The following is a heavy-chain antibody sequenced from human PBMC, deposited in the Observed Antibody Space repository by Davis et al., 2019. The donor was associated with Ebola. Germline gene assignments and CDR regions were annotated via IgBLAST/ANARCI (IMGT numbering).Heavy chain of an antibody. Sequence: AASVKVSCKASGYTFTSYYMQWVREAPGQGLEWMGIINPSGDFTRFAPKFQGRITMTTDTSTNTVYMELSSLKSEDTAVYYCARALDRLLDFDYWGQGTLVTVSS. CDR3: ARALDRLLDFDY. D-gene: IGHD3-3*01. V-gene: IGHV1-46*01. CDR2: INPSGDFT. CDR1: GYTFTSYY. J-gene: IGHJ4*02.